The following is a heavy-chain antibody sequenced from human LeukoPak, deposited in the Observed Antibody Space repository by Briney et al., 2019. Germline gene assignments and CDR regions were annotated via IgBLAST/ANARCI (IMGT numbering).Heavy chain of an antibody. D-gene: IGHD1-1*01. CDR1: GGSFSGYY. CDR3: ASNAENVYFDY. V-gene: IGHV4-34*01. Sequence: PSETLSLTCAVYGGSFSGYYWSWIRQPPGKGLEWIREINHSGSTNYNPSLKSRVTISVDTSKNQFSLKLSSVTAADTAVYYCASNAENVYFDYWGQGTLVTVSS. J-gene: IGHJ4*02. CDR2: INHSGST.